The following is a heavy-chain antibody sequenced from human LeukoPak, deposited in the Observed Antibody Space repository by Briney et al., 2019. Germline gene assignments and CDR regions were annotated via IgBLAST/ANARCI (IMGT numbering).Heavy chain of an antibody. CDR2: IYYSGST. J-gene: IGHJ1*01. D-gene: IGHD6-13*01. CDR1: GYSISSGYY. Sequence: SETLSLTCTVSGYSISSGYYWGWIRQPPGKGLEWIGSIYYSGSTYYNPSLKSRVTISVDTSKNQFSLKLSSVTAADTAVYYCAYSAAAGTEYFQHWGQGTLVTVSS. CDR3: AYSAAAGTEYFQH. V-gene: IGHV4-38-2*02.